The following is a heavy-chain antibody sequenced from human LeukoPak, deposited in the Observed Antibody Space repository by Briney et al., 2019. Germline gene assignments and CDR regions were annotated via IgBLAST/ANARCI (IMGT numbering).Heavy chain of an antibody. V-gene: IGHV3-48*02. CDR3: ARDASALY. CDR2: ISGSDNTV. D-gene: IGHD6-19*01. J-gene: IGHJ4*02. Sequence: GGSLRLSCAASGFTFSSYWMSWVRQAPGKGLEWVSYISGSDNTVYYADSVKGRFTISRDNARNSLYLQMNSLRDDDTSVYFCARDASALYWGRGTLVTVSA. CDR1: GFTFSSYW.